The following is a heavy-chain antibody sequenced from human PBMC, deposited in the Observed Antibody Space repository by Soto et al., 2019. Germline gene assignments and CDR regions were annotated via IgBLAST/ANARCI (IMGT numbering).Heavy chain of an antibody. CDR2: ISYDGSNK. CDR3: AKVGRWVLLSAFDI. V-gene: IGHV3-30*18. CDR1: GFTFSSYG. J-gene: IGHJ3*02. D-gene: IGHD1-26*01. Sequence: QVQLVESGGGVVQPGRSLRLSCAASGFTFSSYGMHWVRQAPGKGLEWVAVISYDGSNKYYADSVKGRFTISRDNSKNTLYLQMNSLRAEDTAVYDCAKVGRWVLLSAFDICGQGTMVTVSS.